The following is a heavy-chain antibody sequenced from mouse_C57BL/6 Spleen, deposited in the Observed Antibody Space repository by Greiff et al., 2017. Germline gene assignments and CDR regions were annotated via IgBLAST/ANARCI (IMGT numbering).Heavy chain of an antibody. CDR3: ARGYDGYCVDFDY. Sequence: VQLKQSGPELVKPGASVKISCKASGYSFTGYYMNWVKQSPEKSLEWIGEINPSTGGTTYNQKFKAKATLTVDKSSSTASMQLKSLTSEDSAVYYWARGYDGYCVDFDYWGQGTTLTVAS. J-gene: IGHJ2*01. CDR1: GYSFTGYY. D-gene: IGHD2-3*01. CDR2: INPSTGGT. V-gene: IGHV1-42*01.